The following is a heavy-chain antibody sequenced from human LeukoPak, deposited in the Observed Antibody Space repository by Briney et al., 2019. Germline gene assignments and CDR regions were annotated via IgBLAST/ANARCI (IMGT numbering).Heavy chain of an antibody. D-gene: IGHD3-10*01. CDR1: GFTFSSYG. CDR2: IKSKTDGGTT. CDR3: TIPITMVRGVITPADYFDY. V-gene: IGHV3-15*01. J-gene: IGHJ4*02. Sequence: GGSLRLSCAASGFTFSSYGMHWVRQAPGKGLEWVGRIKSKTDGGTTDYAAPVKGRFTISRDDSKNTLYLQMNSLKTEDTAVYYCTIPITMVRGVITPADYFDYWGQGTLVTVSS.